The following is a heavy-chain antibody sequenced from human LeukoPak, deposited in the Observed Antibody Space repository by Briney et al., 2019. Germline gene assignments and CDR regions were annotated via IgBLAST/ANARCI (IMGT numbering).Heavy chain of an antibody. D-gene: IGHD2-15*01. CDR1: GFTFSSYA. CDR2: ISSSSSYI. CDR3: ARGGYCSGGSCVLWAFDI. Sequence: GGSLRLSCAASGFTFSSYAMSWVRQAPGKGLEWVSSISSSSSYIYYADSVKGRFTISRDNAKNSLYLQMNSLRAEDTAVYYCARGGYCSGGSCVLWAFDIWGQGTMVTVSS. J-gene: IGHJ3*02. V-gene: IGHV3-21*01.